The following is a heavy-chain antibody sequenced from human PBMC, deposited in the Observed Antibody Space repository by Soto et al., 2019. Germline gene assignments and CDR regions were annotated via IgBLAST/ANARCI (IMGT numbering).Heavy chain of an antibody. V-gene: IGHV1-3*01. CDR1: GYTFTSYA. Sequence: ASVKVSCKASGYTFTSYAMHWVRPAPGQRLEWMGWINAGNGNTKYSQKFQGRVTITRDTSASTAYMELSSLRSEDTAVYYCARDSGGSLRLRNWFDPWGQGTLVTVSS. CDR3: ARDSGGSLRLRNWFDP. J-gene: IGHJ5*02. D-gene: IGHD2-15*01. CDR2: INAGNGNT.